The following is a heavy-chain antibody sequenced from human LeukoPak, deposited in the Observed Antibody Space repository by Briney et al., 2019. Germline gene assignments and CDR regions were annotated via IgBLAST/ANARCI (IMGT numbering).Heavy chain of an antibody. CDR1: GFTFSSYS. D-gene: IGHD3-3*01. Sequence: GGSLRLSCAASGFTFSSYSMNWVRQAPGKGLEWVSSISSSSSYIYYADLVKGRFTISRDNAKNSLYLQMNSLRAEDTAVYYCARDRIGRFLEWLLSAFDYWGQGTLVTVSS. CDR3: ARDRIGRFLEWLLSAFDY. J-gene: IGHJ4*02. V-gene: IGHV3-21*01. CDR2: ISSSSSYI.